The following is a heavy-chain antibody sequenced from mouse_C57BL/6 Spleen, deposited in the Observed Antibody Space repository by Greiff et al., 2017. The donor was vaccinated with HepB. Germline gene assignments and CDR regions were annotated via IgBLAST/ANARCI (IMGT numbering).Heavy chain of an antibody. J-gene: IGHJ3*01. Sequence: EVMLVESGGDLVKPGGSLKLSCAASGFTFSSYGMSWVRQTPDKRLEWVATISSGGSYTYYPDSVKGRFTISRDNAKNTLYLQMSSLKSEDTAMYYCARHGAGDYDGNWGQGTLVTVSA. CDR3: ARHGAGDYDGN. V-gene: IGHV5-6*01. D-gene: IGHD2-4*01. CDR2: ISSGGSYT. CDR1: GFTFSSYG.